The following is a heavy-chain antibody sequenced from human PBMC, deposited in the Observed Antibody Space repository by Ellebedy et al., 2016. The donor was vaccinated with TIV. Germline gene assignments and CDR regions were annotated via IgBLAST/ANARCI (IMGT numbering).Heavy chain of an antibody. V-gene: IGHV1-3*04. J-gene: IGHJ4*02. D-gene: IGHD1-26*01. CDR1: GYTFALYT. CDR2: INTDTGNT. Sequence: AASVKVSCKASGYTFALYTMHWVRQAPGQRLEWLGWINTDTGNTEYSQNFQGRVTFTTDTAASKVYMSLRSLGSEDTAVYYCAKDSGGTGDFDYWGQGTLVTVSS. CDR3: AKDSGGTGDFDY.